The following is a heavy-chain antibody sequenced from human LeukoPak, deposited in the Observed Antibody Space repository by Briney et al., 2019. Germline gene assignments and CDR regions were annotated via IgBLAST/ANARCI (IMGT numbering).Heavy chain of an antibody. Sequence: GGSLRLSCAASGFTVSSNYMSWVRQAPGKGPEWVSVIFSGGFTSYADSVKGRFTISRDNSKNMLYLQMSSLRVEDTAVYYCAKRVVTVTTSGMDVWGQGTTVTVS. D-gene: IGHD4-11*01. CDR2: IFSGGFT. CDR1: GFTVSSNY. J-gene: IGHJ6*02. V-gene: IGHV3-53*01. CDR3: AKRVVTVTTSGMDV.